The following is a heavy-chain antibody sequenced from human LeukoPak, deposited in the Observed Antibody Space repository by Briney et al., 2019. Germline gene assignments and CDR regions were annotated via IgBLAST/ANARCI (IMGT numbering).Heavy chain of an antibody. CDR1: GGSISSSSYY. CDR3: GRLVEFYSGSLLPAFDC. Sequence: PSETLSLTCTVSGGSISSSSYYWGWIRQPPGKGLEWIGSIYYSGSTYYNPSLKSRVTISVDTSKNQFSLKLSSVTAADTAVYYCGRLVEFYSGSLLPAFDCWSQGSLVTVSS. J-gene: IGHJ4*02. CDR2: IYYSGST. D-gene: IGHD1-26*01. V-gene: IGHV4-39*01.